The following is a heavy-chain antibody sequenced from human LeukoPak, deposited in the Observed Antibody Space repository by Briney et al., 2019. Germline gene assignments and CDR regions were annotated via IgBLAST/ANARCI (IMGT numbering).Heavy chain of an antibody. Sequence: PGGSLRLSCAASGFTVSSNYMTWVRQAPGKGLEWVSVIYSGGSTYYADSVKGRFTISRDNSKNTLYLQMNSLRAEDTAVYYCAKPLRDGSSYYYFDYWGQGALVTVSS. CDR3: AKPLRDGSSYYYFDY. J-gene: IGHJ4*02. V-gene: IGHV3-53*01. CDR1: GFTVSSNY. D-gene: IGHD5-24*01. CDR2: IYSGGST.